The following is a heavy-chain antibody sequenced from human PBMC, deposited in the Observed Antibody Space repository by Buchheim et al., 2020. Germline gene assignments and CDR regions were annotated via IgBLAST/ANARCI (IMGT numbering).Heavy chain of an antibody. CDR3: AREPEAYYYDSSGYDSFDY. V-gene: IGHV3-48*03. CDR1: GFTFSSYE. CDR2: ISSSGSTI. J-gene: IGHJ4*02. D-gene: IGHD3-22*01. Sequence: EVQLVESGGGLVQPGGSLRLSCAASGFTFSSYEMNWVRQAPGKGLEWDSYISSSGSTIYYADSVKGRFTISRDNAKNSLYLQMNSLRAEDTAVYYCAREPEAYYYDSSGYDSFDYWGQGTL.